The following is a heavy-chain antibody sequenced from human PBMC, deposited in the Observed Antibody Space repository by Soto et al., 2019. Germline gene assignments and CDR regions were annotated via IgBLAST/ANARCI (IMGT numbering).Heavy chain of an antibody. V-gene: IGHV3-74*01. Sequence: DVPLVESGGGLLQPGGSLRLSCAVSGSTFSNEWMQWVRQAPGKGLVCVSHINSDGSSTNYADFVKGRFTIARDNAKNTVYLQMHSLRAEDTAVYYCARERSEILDVRGQGTTVTDSS. CDR3: ARERSEILDV. J-gene: IGHJ6*02. CDR1: GSTFSNEW. CDR2: INSDGSST.